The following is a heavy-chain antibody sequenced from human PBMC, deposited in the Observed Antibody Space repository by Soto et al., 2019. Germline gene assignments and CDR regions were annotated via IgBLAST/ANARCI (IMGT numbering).Heavy chain of an antibody. V-gene: IGHV3-23*01. J-gene: IGHJ6*02. Sequence: GGSLRLSCAAYGFSFRSNAMSWVRQAPGKGLEWVSAISGSGGSTYYADSVKGRFTISRDNSKNTLYLQMNSLRAEDTAVYYYAKDCDIWTGYLLPYRLAVWGERSSITV. D-gene: IGHD3-9*01. CDR3: AKDCDIWTGYLLPYRLAV. CDR1: GFSFRSNA. CDR2: ISGSGGST.